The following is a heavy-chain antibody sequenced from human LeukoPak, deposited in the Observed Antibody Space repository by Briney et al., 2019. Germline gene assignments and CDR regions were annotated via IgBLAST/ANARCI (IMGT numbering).Heavy chain of an antibody. V-gene: IGHV4-38-2*02. Sequence: KTSETLSLTCTVSGYSISSGYYWGWIRQPPGKGLEWIGSIYHSGSTYYNPSLKSRVTISVDKSKNQFSLKLTSVTAADTAVYYCAREGPHYGSGPNYYYYMDVWGKGTTVTVSS. CDR3: AREGPHYGSGPNYYYYMDV. CDR1: GYSISSGYY. J-gene: IGHJ6*03. D-gene: IGHD3-10*01. CDR2: IYHSGST.